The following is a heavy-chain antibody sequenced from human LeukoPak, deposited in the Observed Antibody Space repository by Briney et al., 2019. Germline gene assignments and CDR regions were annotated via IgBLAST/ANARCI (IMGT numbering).Heavy chain of an antibody. V-gene: IGHV3-23*01. J-gene: IGHJ4*02. Sequence: GGSLRLSCAASGFSFSNYAINWVGQAPGKGLEWVSAISASGGSSYYADSVRDRFTISRDNSKNMLYLKMSRLRVEDTGGYMRTKEIGWGIAVAGFFDFWGQGTLVTVSS. CDR3: TKEIGWGIAVAGFFDF. CDR2: ISASGGSS. CDR1: GFSFSNYA. D-gene: IGHD6-19*01.